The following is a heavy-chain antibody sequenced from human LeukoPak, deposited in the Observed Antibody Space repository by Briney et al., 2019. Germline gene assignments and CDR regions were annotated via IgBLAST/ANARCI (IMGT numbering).Heavy chain of an antibody. Sequence: GGSLRLSCAASGFTFDDYGMSWVRQAPGKELEWVSGINWNGGSTGYADSVKGRFTISRDNAKNSLYLQMNSLRAEDTALYYCARSTLVGSYYINWFDYWGQGTLVTVSS. CDR3: ARSTLVGSYYINWFDY. D-gene: IGHD1-26*01. CDR2: INWNGGST. CDR1: GFTFDDYG. V-gene: IGHV3-20*04. J-gene: IGHJ4*02.